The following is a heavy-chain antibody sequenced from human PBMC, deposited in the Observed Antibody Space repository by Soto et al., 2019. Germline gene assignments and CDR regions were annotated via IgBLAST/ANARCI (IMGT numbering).Heavy chain of an antibody. D-gene: IGHD2-21*01. CDR3: ARGFGLLPFDY. J-gene: IGHJ4*02. CDR2: IYYSGST. CDR1: GGSISSSSYY. V-gene: IGHV4-39*01. Sequence: SETLSLTCTVSGGSISSSSYYWGWIRQPPGKGLEWIGSIYYSGSTYYNPSLKSRVTISVDTSKNQFSLKLSSVTAADTAVYYCARGFGLLPFDYWGQGTLVTVSS.